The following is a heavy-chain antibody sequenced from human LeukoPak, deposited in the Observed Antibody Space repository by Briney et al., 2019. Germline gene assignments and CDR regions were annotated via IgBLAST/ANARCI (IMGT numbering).Heavy chain of an antibody. CDR3: ARTHGGYCSSTSCYTRYGDYGYFDY. Sequence: PSETLSLTCTVSGGSISSYYWSWIRQPAGKGLEWIGRIYTSGSTNYNPSLKSRVTMSVDTSKNQFSLKLSSVTAADTAVYYCARTHGGYCSSTSCYTRYGDYGYFDYWGQGTLVTVSS. D-gene: IGHD2-2*02. CDR2: IYTSGST. V-gene: IGHV4-4*07. CDR1: GGSISSYY. J-gene: IGHJ4*02.